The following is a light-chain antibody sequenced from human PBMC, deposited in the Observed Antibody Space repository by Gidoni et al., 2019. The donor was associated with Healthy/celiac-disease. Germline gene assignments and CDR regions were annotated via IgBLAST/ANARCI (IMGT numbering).Light chain of an antibody. Sequence: DIVMTQSPLSLPVTPGEPASISCRSSQSLLHSNGYNYLDWYLQKPGQSPQLLIYLGSNRASGVPDRCSGSGSGTDFTLKISRVEAEDVGVYYCMQALQTPYTCGQGTKLEIK. V-gene: IGKV2-28*01. J-gene: IGKJ2*01. CDR3: MQALQTPYT. CDR2: LGS. CDR1: QSLLHSNGYNY.